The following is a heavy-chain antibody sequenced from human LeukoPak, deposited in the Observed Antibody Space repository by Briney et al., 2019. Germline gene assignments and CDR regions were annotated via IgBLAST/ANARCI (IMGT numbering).Heavy chain of an antibody. Sequence: GGSLRLSCAASGFTFSSYDLHWVRQAPGKGVEGVAVIWYDGSNEYYADSVKGRFTISRDNSKNTLYLQMNSLRADDTAVYYCARGRYTSSPYFDYWGQGALVTVSS. J-gene: IGHJ4*02. D-gene: IGHD6-6*01. CDR2: IWYDGSNE. CDR1: GFTFSSYD. V-gene: IGHV3-33*01. CDR3: ARGRYTSSPYFDY.